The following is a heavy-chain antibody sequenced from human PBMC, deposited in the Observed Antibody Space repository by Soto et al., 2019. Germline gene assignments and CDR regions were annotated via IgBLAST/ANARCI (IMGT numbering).Heavy chain of an antibody. V-gene: IGHV1-8*01. Sequence: QVPLVQSGAEVKKHGASVKVSCKASGYTFTNYDINWVRQATGQGHEYKGRMNPNSGKIGYVQKFQGTVTMTSNTTMSAAYMELGRLRFEDTAVYYWARRIPGYCVGATCYSGWFDPWCQGTLVSFSS. CDR3: ARRIPGYCVGATCYSGWFDP. CDR2: MNPNSGKI. D-gene: IGHD2-15*01. J-gene: IGHJ5*02. CDR1: GYTFTNYD.